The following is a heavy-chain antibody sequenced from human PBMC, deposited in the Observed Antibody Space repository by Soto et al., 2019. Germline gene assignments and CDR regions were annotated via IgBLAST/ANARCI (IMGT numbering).Heavy chain of an antibody. CDR1: GFTFSSYA. J-gene: IGHJ4*02. CDR3: AKDLPYCSSTSCSTNWVDY. CDR2: ISGSGGST. Sequence: GGSLRLSCAASGFTFSSYAMSWVRQAPGKGLEWVSAISGSGGSTYYAASVKGRFTISRDNSKNTLYLQMNSLRAEDTAVYYCAKDLPYCSSTSCSTNWVDYWGQGSLVT. D-gene: IGHD2-2*01. V-gene: IGHV3-23*01.